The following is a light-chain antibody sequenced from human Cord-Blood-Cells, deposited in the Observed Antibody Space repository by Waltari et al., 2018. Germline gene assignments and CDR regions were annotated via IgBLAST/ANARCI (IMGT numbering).Light chain of an antibody. CDR1: QSISSW. J-gene: IGKJ4*01. CDR2: KAS. V-gene: IGKV1-5*03. CDR3: QQYNSYSLT. Sequence: DIQMTQSPSTLSASVGDRVTITCRASQSISSWLAWYQQKPGKAPKLLIYKASSIERGVPSRFSGSGSGTEFTLTISSLQPDDFATYYCQQYNSYSLTFGGGTKVEIK.